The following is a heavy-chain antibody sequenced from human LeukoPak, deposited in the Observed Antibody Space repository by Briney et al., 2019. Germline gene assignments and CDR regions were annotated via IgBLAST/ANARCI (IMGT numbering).Heavy chain of an antibody. D-gene: IGHD6-6*01. V-gene: IGHV1-69*13. CDR1: GGTFSSYA. CDR2: IIPIFGTA. CDR3: VRGKAPHQRWYSSSSGYYFDY. Sequence: GASVKVSCKASGGTFSSYAISWVRQAPGQGLEWMGGIIPIFGTANYAQKFQGRVTITADESTSTAYMELSSLRSEDTAVYYCVRGKAPHQRWYSSSSGYYFDYWGQGTLVTVSS. J-gene: IGHJ4*02.